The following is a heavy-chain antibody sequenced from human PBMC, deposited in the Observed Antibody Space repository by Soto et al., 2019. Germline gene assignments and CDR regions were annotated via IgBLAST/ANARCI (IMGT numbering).Heavy chain of an antibody. D-gene: IGHD3-22*01. CDR1: GYSCTSYS. Sequence: SVKVTCKASGYSCTSYSMHWVRQAPGQGLEWMGIINPSGGSTSYAQKFQGRVTMTRDTSTSTVYMELSSLRSEDTAVYYCARDGLVYYYDISGYYPSDYWGQGTLVTVSS. CDR3: ARDGLVYYYDISGYYPSDY. CDR2: INPSGGST. J-gene: IGHJ4*02. V-gene: IGHV1-46*01.